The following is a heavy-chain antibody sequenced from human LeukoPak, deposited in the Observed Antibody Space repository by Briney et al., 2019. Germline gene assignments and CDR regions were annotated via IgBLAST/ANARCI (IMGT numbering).Heavy chain of an antibody. D-gene: IGHD4-17*01. J-gene: IGHJ4*02. Sequence: PGGSLRLSCAASGFTFSSYSMNWVRQAPGKGLEWVPYISSSSSTIYYADSVKGRFTISRDNAKNSLYLQMNSLRAEDTAVYYCARGPPYGDYPNYFDYWGQGTLVTVSS. CDR1: GFTFSSYS. CDR2: ISSSSSTI. CDR3: ARGPPYGDYPNYFDY. V-gene: IGHV3-48*01.